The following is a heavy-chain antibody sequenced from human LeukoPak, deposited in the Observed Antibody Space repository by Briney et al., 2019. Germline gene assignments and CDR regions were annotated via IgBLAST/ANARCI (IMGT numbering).Heavy chain of an antibody. CDR1: GYTLIELF. CDR2: FDPEDGEA. CDR3: ATDLTYYDNLWGSY. V-gene: IGHV1-24*01. D-gene: IGHD3-16*01. J-gene: IGHJ4*02. Sequence: GASVKVSCKVSGYTLIELFMHWVRQAPGQGLEWMGGFDPEDGEAIYAQKFQGRVTMTEDTSTDTAYMELSSLKSEDTAVYYCATDLTYYDNLWGSYWGQGTLVTVSS.